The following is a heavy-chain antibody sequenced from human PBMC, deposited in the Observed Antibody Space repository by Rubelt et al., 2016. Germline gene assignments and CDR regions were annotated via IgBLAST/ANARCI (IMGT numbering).Heavy chain of an antibody. CDR3: ARSTSGFGRGAINV. CDR1: GGSIIPYC. CDR2: ILYTGTT. J-gene: IGHJ6*02. Sequence: QVQLQESGPGLVKPSETLSLTCTVSGGSIIPYCWSWIRQPPGKGLEWIGYILYTGTTDYNPSLKDRVTISVDTSKSQFSLKLRSVSAADTAVYYCARSTSGFGRGAINVWGQGTTVTVSS. D-gene: IGHD2-2*02. V-gene: IGHV4-59*01.